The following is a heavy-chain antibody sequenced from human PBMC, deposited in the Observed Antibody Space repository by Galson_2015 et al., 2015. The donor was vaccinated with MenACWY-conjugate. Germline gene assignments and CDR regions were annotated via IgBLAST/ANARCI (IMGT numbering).Heavy chain of an antibody. J-gene: IGHJ4*02. Sequence: SLRLSCAASGFTFSSFAMYWARQAPGKGLEYVSVVTTHGGSTYYADAVKGRFTTSRDNSKNTLYLQMSSLRTEDTAVYYCVKGEFGVVRGVGTYRGQGTLVTVSS. CDR2: VTTHGGST. V-gene: IGHV3-64D*06. CDR3: VKGEFGVVRGVGTY. CDR1: GFTFSSFA. D-gene: IGHD3-10*01.